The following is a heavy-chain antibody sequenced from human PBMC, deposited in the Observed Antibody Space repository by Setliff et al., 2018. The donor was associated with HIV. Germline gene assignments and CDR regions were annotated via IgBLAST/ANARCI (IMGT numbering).Heavy chain of an antibody. D-gene: IGHD2-21*01. J-gene: IGHJ4*02. Sequence: PSETLSLTCAVYGGPSSGYWSWVRQSPGKGLEWIGEISHSGSTNYNLSLKSRAAISADTSKKQFSLRLSSVTAADTALYFCTRAQIAAPRPFDYWGQGTLVTVSS. CDR2: ISHSGST. CDR3: TRAQIAAPRPFDY. V-gene: IGHV4-34*01. CDR1: GGPSSGY.